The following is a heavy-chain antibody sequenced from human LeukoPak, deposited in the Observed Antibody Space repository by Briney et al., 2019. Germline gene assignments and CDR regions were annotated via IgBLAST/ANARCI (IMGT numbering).Heavy chain of an antibody. J-gene: IGHJ2*01. CDR1: GFTFSSYS. CDR3: ARLGQWLVPARYFDL. D-gene: IGHD6-19*01. CDR2: ISSSSSYI. Sequence: PGGSLRLSCAASGFTFSSYSMNWVRQAPGKGPEWVSSISSSSSYIYYADSVKGRFTISRDNAKNSLYLQMNSLRAEDTAVYYCARLGQWLVPARYFDLWGRGTLVTVSS. V-gene: IGHV3-21*01.